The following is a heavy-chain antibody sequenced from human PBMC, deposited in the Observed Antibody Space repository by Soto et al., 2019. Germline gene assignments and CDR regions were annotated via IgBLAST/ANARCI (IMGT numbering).Heavy chain of an antibody. V-gene: IGHV3-23*01. CDR3: ATKRVRGWDYFET. Sequence: EVQLLQSGGNRVQPGGSLRLSCTASGITFSATPMSWVRQAPGKWLEWVSGISATGDRIDYADSVKGRFNISRDNSRNTLYLQLTSLRSDDTAVFYCATKRVRGWDYFETWGQGTLVTVSS. J-gene: IGHJ4*02. D-gene: IGHD3-10*01. CDR1: GITFSATP. CDR2: ISATGDRI.